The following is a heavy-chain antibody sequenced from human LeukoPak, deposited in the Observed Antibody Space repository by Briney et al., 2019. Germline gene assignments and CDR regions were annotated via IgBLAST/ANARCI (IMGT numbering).Heavy chain of an antibody. V-gene: IGHV3-23*01. Sequence: GGSLRLSCAASGFTFSNYAMNWVRQAPGEGLEWVSATSGSGGSTYYADSVKGRFTISRDNSENTVYLQMNSLRAEDTAVYYCAKVLDYYYYGMDVWGQGTTVTVSS. J-gene: IGHJ6*02. CDR2: TSGSGGST. CDR3: AKVLDYYYYGMDV. CDR1: GFTFSNYA.